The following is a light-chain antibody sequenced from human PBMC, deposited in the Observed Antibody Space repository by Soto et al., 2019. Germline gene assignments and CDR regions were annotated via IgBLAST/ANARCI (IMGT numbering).Light chain of an antibody. CDR3: QQRSNWPWT. Sequence: EIVLTQSPATLSLSPGERSTLCLRASQSVSSYLAWYQQKPGQAPRLLIYDASNRATGIPARFSGSGSGTDFTLTISSLEPEDFAVYYCQQRSNWPWTFGQGTKVDIK. J-gene: IGKJ1*01. V-gene: IGKV3-11*01. CDR1: QSVSSY. CDR2: DAS.